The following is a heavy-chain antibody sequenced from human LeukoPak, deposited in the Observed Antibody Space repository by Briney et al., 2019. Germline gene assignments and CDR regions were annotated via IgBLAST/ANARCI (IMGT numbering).Heavy chain of an antibody. V-gene: IGHV3-23*01. J-gene: IGHJ4*02. D-gene: IGHD2-15*01. Sequence: GGSLRLSCAASGFTFSSYAMIWVRQAPGKGLEWVSGTSGSGGSTYYVDSVKGRFTISRDNSKNTLYLQMNGLRAEDTALYYCASGGGSRRFDYWGQGTLVTVSS. CDR3: ASGGGSRRFDY. CDR1: GFTFSSYA. CDR2: TSGSGGST.